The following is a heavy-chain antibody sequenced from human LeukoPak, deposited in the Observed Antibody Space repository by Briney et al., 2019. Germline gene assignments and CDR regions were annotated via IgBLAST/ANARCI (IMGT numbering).Heavy chain of an antibody. CDR1: GFIFGDFA. V-gene: IGHV3-23*01. CDR3: AKRLWESKGLDPFDI. Sequence: SGGSLRLSCEGSGFIFGDFAMNWVRQTPGKGLEWVSGISGNSDMTYYADSVKGRFSISRDNSKNTLYLQMNSLRADGTALYYCAKRLWESKGLDPFDIWGQGTMVTVSS. CDR2: ISGNSDMT. D-gene: IGHD5-18*01. J-gene: IGHJ3*02.